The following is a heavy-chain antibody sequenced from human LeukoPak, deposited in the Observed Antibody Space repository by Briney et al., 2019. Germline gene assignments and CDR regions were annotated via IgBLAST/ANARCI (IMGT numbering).Heavy chain of an antibody. CDR1: GGSICSGDYY. Sequence: KTSETLSLTCTVSGGSICSGDYYWTWIRQHPGKGLEWIGYIYYSGSTYYNPSLESRVTISVDTSKNQFSLEVSSVTAADTAVYFCARISGLMRSHMDVWGKGTTVTVSS. CDR2: IYYSGST. CDR3: ARISGLMRSHMDV. J-gene: IGHJ6*03. V-gene: IGHV4-31*03. D-gene: IGHD3-16*01.